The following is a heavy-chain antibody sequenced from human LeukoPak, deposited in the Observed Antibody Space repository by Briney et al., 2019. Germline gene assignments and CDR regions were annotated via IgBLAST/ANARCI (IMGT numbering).Heavy chain of an antibody. CDR3: ARDPYYDFWSGHRHYFDY. D-gene: IGHD3-3*01. CDR1: GFTLNTYY. Sequence: GGSLRLSCAASGFTLNTYYMSWVRQAPGKGPEWVANIKEDGSEKYYVDSGKGRFTISRDNAKNSLYLQMNSLRAEDTAVYYCARDPYYDFWSGHRHYFDYWGQGTLVTVSS. CDR2: IKEDGSEK. J-gene: IGHJ4*02. V-gene: IGHV3-7*01.